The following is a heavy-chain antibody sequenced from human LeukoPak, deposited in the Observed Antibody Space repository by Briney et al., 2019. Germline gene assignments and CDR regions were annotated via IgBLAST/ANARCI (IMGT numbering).Heavy chain of an antibody. D-gene: IGHD4-17*01. CDR1: GFTFSSYW. Sequence: GGSLRLSCAASGFTFSSYWMSWVRQAPGKGLEWLAHIKHDESDKYYVDSVKGRLSITRDNAKNSMYLQINSLRAEDTAVYHCARGNDYGDHVGIYFDYWGQGTLVTVSS. CDR2: IKHDESDK. J-gene: IGHJ4*02. V-gene: IGHV3-7*03. CDR3: ARGNDYGDHVGIYFDY.